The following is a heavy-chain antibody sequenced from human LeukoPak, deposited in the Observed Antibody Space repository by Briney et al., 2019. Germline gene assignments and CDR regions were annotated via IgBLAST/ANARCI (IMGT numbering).Heavy chain of an antibody. CDR3: AKHTYGYGGVDY. J-gene: IGHJ4*02. V-gene: IGHV3-23*01. D-gene: IGHD5-18*01. Sequence: GGSLRLSCAASGFTFSSYAMSWVRQAPGKGLEWVSVISGSGGSTDYADSVKGRFTISRDNSKNTLYLRMNSLRAEDTAVYYCAKHTYGYGGVDYWGQGTLVTVSS. CDR1: GFTFSSYA. CDR2: ISGSGGST.